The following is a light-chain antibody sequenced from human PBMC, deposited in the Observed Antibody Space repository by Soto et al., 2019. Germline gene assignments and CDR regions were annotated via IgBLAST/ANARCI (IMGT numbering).Light chain of an antibody. Sequence: QSALTQPRSVSGSPGQSVTISCTGTSSDVGSYNYVSWYQQLPGKAPKLMIHDVTERPSGVPDCFSGSKSGNTASLTISGLQAEDEADYYCCSYAGSNTFMVFGGGTKLTVL. CDR1: SSDVGSYNY. CDR2: DVT. V-gene: IGLV2-11*01. CDR3: CSYAGSNTFMV. J-gene: IGLJ2*01.